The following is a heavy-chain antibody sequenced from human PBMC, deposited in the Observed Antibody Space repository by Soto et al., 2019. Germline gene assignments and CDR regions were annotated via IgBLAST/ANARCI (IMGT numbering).Heavy chain of an antibody. CDR2: ISAYNGNT. CDR1: GYTFTSYV. D-gene: IGHD3-10*01. Sequence: ASVKVSCKASGYTFTSYVISWVRQAPGQGLEWMGWISAYNGNTNYAQKLQGRVTMTTDTSTSTAYMELRSLRSDDTAVYYCARDSMVRGVIFYYGMDVWGQGTTVTVSS. V-gene: IGHV1-18*01. J-gene: IGHJ6*02. CDR3: ARDSMVRGVIFYYGMDV.